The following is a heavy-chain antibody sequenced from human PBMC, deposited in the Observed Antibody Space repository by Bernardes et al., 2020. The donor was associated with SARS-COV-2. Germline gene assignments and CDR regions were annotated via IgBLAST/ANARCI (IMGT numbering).Heavy chain of an antibody. D-gene: IGHD6-13*01. CDR1: GFTFSSYW. CDR3: ANEVGQQLEGDY. Sequence: GGSLRLSCAASGFTFSSYWMHWVRQAPGKGLVWVSRINSDGKITDYADSEKGRFTISRDNAKNALYLQMNSLRAEDTAVYYCANEVGQQLEGDYWGQGTLVTVSS. J-gene: IGHJ4*02. V-gene: IGHV3-74*01. CDR2: INSDGKIT.